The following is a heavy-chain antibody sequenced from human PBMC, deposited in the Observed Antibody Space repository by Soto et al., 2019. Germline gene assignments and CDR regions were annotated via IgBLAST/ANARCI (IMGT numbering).Heavy chain of an antibody. V-gene: IGHV3-21*01. CDR1: GLTFCSYS. CDR3: ARAQPYNWNQYGMDV. CDR2: ISSSSSYI. J-gene: IGHJ6*02. Sequence: GGSLRLSCAASGLTFCSYSMNWVRQTPGKGLEWVSSISSSSSYIYYADSVKGRFTISRDNAKNSLYLQMNSLRAEDTAVYYCARAQPYNWNQYGMDVWGQGTTVTVSS. D-gene: IGHD1-20*01.